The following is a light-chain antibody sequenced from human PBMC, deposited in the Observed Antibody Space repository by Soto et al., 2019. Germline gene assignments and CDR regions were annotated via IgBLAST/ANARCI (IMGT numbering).Light chain of an antibody. CDR1: QNINIW. V-gene: IGKV1-5*03. CDR2: KAS. J-gene: IGKJ1*01. Sequence: DLQMTQSPSTLSASVGDRVTITCRASQNINIWLAWYQQKPGTARKLLIYKASTLESGVPSRFSGNGSGTDFTLTISSLQPDDSATYYCQQYNGLPTWTFGQGTKVEMK. CDR3: QQYNGLPTWT.